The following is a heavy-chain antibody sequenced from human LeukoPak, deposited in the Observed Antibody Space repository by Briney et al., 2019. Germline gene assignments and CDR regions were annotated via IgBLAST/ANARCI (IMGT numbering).Heavy chain of an antibody. J-gene: IGHJ4*02. CDR3: ARHSDIVVVPAALHFDY. CDR1: GGSISNYY. V-gene: IGHV4-59*08. D-gene: IGHD2-2*02. CDR2: LSYSGST. Sequence: SETLSLTCTVSGGSISNYYWIWIRQPPGKGLEWIAYLSYSGSTNHNPSLKSRVVISIDTSKNQFSLKLSSVTAADTAVYYCARHSDIVVVPAALHFDYWGRGTLVTVSS.